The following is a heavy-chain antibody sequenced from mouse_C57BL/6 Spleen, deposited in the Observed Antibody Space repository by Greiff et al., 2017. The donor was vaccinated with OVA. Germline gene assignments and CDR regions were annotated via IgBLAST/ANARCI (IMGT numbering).Heavy chain of an antibody. Sequence: VQLQQPGAELVRPGTSVKLSCKASGYTFTSYWMPWVKQRPGQGLEWIGVIDPSDSYTNYNQKFKGKATLTVDTSSSTAYMQLSSLTSEDSAVYYGAGKGSNPLYYARDYWGQGTSVTVSS. CDR2: IDPSDSYT. V-gene: IGHV1-59*01. CDR1: GYTFTSYW. J-gene: IGHJ4*01. D-gene: IGHD1-1*01. CDR3: AGKGSNPLYYARDY.